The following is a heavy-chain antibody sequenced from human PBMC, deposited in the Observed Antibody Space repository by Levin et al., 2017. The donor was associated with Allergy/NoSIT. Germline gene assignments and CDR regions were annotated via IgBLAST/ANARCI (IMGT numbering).Heavy chain of an antibody. CDR2: INHSGST. D-gene: IGHD2-15*01. V-gene: IGHV4-34*01. CDR1: GGSFSGYY. J-gene: IGHJ1*01. Sequence: SETLSLTCAVYGGSFSGYYWSWIRQPPGKGLEWIGEINHSGSTNYNPSLKSRVTISVDTSKNQFSLKLSSVTAADTAVYYCARVNRIGYCSGGSCYPGYFQHWGQGTLVTVSS. CDR3: ARVNRIGYCSGGSCYPGYFQH.